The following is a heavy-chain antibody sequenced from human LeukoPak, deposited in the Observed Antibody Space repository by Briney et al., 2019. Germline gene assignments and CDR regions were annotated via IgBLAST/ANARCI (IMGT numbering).Heavy chain of an antibody. CDR2: IYYSGST. V-gene: IGHV4-39*07. CDR3: ARDCDYYDSSGYDY. D-gene: IGHD3-22*01. J-gene: IGHJ4*02. Sequence: SETLSLTCTVSGGSISSSSYYWGWIRQPPGKGLEWIGSIYYSGSTYYNPSLKSRVTISVDTSKNQFSLKLSSVTAADTAVYYCARDCDYYDSSGYDYWGQGTLVTVSS. CDR1: GGSISSSSYY.